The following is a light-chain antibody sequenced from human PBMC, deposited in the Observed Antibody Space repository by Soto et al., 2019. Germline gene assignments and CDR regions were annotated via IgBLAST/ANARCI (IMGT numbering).Light chain of an antibody. CDR3: QQYDILPIT. CDR2: DAS. CDR1: DDIINS. J-gene: IGKJ4*01. Sequence: DVQVTQSQSSLSASVGDRVTITCQASDDIINSLNWYQQKPGKAPKLLIHDASILQTGVPSRFSGSGSGTDFTFTITSLQPEDIATYYCQQYDILPITFGGGTKVDIK. V-gene: IGKV1-33*01.